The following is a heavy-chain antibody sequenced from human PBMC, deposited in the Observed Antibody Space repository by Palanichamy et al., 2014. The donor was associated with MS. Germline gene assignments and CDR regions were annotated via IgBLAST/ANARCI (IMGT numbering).Heavy chain of an antibody. CDR2: YDGSNK. V-gene: IGHV3-30*18. CDR3: AKELYCGGDCYEAEETKAYYYYYYGMDV. J-gene: IGHJ6*02. D-gene: IGHD2-21*01. Sequence: YDGSNKYYADSVKGRFTISRDNSKNTLYLQMNSLRAEDTAVYYCAKELYCGGDCYEAEETKAYYYYYYGMDVWGQGTTVTVSS.